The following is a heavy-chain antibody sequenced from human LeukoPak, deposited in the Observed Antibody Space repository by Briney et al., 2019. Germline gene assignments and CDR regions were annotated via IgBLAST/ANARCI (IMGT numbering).Heavy chain of an antibody. J-gene: IGHJ4*02. CDR2: IYYSGST. D-gene: IGHD6-19*01. CDR1: GGSLSSSSYY. V-gene: IGHV4-39*01. CDR3: ARAQWLDPAFDY. Sequence: SETLSLTCTVSGGSLSSSSYYWGWIRQPPGKGLEWVGSIYYSGSTYYNPSLKSRVTISVDTSKNQFSLKLSSVTAADTAVYYCARAQWLDPAFDYWGQGTLVTVSS.